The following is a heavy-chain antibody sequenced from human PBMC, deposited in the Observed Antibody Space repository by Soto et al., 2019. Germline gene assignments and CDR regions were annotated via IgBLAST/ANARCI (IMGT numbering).Heavy chain of an antibody. CDR1: GFTFSPYA. CDR2: ISGSGGST. J-gene: IGHJ6*02. CDR3: AKGLRRLLRTQYYYGLDV. Sequence: VQLLESGGGLVQPGGSLRLSCAASGFTFSPYAMSWVRQAPGKGLEGVSSISGSGGSTNYADSVKGRFTVSRDNSKRTLSLQMNSLREEDTAIYYCAKGLRRLLRTQYYYGLDVWGRGTTVTVSS. V-gene: IGHV3-23*01. D-gene: IGHD3-10*01.